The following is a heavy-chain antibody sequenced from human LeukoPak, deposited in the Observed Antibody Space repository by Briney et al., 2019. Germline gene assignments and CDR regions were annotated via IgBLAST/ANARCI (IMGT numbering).Heavy chain of an antibody. CDR1: GGSISSSSYY. D-gene: IGHD1-26*01. CDR2: IYYSGST. Sequence: PSETLSLTCTVSGGSISSSSYYWGWIRQPPGKGLEWIGSIYYSGSTYYNPSLKSRVTISVDTSKNQFSLKLSSVTAADTAVYYCGSSTSGSYYRGGYYFDYWGQGTLVTVSS. CDR3: GSSTSGSYYRGGYYFDY. J-gene: IGHJ4*02. V-gene: IGHV4-39*01.